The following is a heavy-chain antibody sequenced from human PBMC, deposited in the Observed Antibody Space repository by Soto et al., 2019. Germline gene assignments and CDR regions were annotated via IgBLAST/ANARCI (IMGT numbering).Heavy chain of an antibody. D-gene: IGHD2-8*01. CDR1: GYSFTSYW. CDR2: IYPGDSDT. CDR3: ARRMGGPDYYFDY. V-gene: IGHV5-51*01. Sequence: EVQLVQSGAEVKKPGESLKISCKGSGYSFTSYWIGWVRQMPGKGLEWLGIIYPGDSDTTYSPSFQGQVTISADKSISTAYLQWSSLKASDTAIFYCARRMGGPDYYFDYWGQGTLVTVSS. J-gene: IGHJ4*02.